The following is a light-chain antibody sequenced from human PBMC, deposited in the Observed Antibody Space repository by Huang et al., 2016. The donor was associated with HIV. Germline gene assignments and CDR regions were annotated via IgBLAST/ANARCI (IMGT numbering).Light chain of an antibody. V-gene: IGKV3-11*01. CDR3: QQRSRWPLT. CDR2: DAS. J-gene: IGKJ4*01. Sequence: EIVLTQSPATLSLSPGERTTLSCRASQSINSYLAWYQQKPGQAPRLLIYDASNRATGIPARFSGGGSGTDFTLTISSLEPEDFAVYYCQQRSRWPLTFGGGTKVGI. CDR1: QSINSY.